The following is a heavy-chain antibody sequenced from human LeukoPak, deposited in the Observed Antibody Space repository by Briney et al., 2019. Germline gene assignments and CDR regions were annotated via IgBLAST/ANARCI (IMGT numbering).Heavy chain of an antibody. CDR1: GGSISSYY. J-gene: IGHJ4*02. Sequence: SETLSLTCTVPGGSISSYYWSWIRQPAGKGLEWIGRIYTSGSTNYNPSLKSRVTMSVDTSKNQFSLKLSSVTAADTAVYYCAREYCSGGSCGYFDYWGQGTLVTVSS. D-gene: IGHD2-15*01. V-gene: IGHV4-4*07. CDR3: AREYCSGGSCGYFDY. CDR2: IYTSGST.